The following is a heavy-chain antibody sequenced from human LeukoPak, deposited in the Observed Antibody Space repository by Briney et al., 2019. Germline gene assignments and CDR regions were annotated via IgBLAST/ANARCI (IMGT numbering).Heavy chain of an antibody. CDR3: ATGRYFDWPEVFKY. D-gene: IGHD3-9*01. J-gene: IGHJ4*02. CDR2: ISANSGAT. Sequence: GGSLRLSCAASGFTFSSYPMSWVRQAPGRGLEWVSVISANSGATYYADSVKGRFTISRDNAKNFLYLQMNSLRTEDTALYYCATGRYFDWPEVFKYWGQGTLVIVSS. V-gene: IGHV3-23*01. CDR1: GFTFSSYP.